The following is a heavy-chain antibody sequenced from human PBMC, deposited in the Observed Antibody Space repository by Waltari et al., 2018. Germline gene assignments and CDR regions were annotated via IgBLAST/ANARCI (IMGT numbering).Heavy chain of an antibody. CDR1: GGTFSSYA. J-gene: IGHJ6*02. CDR3: VKDGNNVDSGSEDYYTMDV. D-gene: IGHD3-10*01. CDR2: IIPIFGTA. Sequence: QVQLVQSGAEVKKPGSSVKVSCKASGGTFSSYAISWVRQAPGQGLEWMGGIIPIFGTANYAQKFQGRVTISRDNSKNTLYLQMSSLRPEDTAVYHCVKDGNNVDSGSEDYYTMDVWGQGTTVIVSS. V-gene: IGHV1-69*06.